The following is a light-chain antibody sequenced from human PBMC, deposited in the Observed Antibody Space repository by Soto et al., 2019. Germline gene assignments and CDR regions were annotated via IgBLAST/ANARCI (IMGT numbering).Light chain of an antibody. V-gene: IGLV2-11*01. CDR2: DVS. Sequence: QSVLTQPRSVSGSPGQSVTISCTGSSSDVGAYNFVYWYQQHPGKAPKLMIYDVSKRPSGVPDRFSASKSGNTASLPISSLQDEDEADYYCCSYAGSYTWVFGAGTKVTVL. CDR3: CSYAGSYTWV. J-gene: IGLJ1*01. CDR1: SSDVGAYNF.